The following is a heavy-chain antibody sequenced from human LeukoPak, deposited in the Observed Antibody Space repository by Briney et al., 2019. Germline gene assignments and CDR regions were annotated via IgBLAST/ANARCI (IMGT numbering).Heavy chain of an antibody. V-gene: IGHV4-59*06. CDR1: GDSISRYY. Sequence: SETLSLTCSVSGDSISRYYWSWIRQPAGKGLEWIGYIYYSGSTYYNPSLKSRLNISVDTSKKQFSLKLSSVTAADTAVYFCATYRVRFLEWTHGVFDYWGQGTLVTVSS. J-gene: IGHJ4*02. CDR2: IYYSGST. CDR3: ATYRVRFLEWTHGVFDY. D-gene: IGHD3-3*01.